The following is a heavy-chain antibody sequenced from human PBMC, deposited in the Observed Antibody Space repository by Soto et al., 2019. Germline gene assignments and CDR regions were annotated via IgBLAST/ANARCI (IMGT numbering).Heavy chain of an antibody. CDR1: GGSISSSSYY. D-gene: IGHD1-1*01. Sequence: SETLSLTCTVSGGSISSSSYYWGWIRQPPGKGLEWIGSIYYSGSTYYNPSLKSRVTISVDTSKNQFSLKLSSVTAADTAVYYCARKLPRSRTNWFDPWGQGTLVTVSS. CDR2: IYYSGST. J-gene: IGHJ5*02. V-gene: IGHV4-39*01. CDR3: ARKLPRSRTNWFDP.